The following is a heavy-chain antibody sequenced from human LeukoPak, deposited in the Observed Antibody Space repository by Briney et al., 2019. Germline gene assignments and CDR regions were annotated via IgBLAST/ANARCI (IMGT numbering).Heavy chain of an antibody. Sequence: PSETLSLTWSVASGSISSYYWSWIRQPAGKGLEWIGRIYTSGSTNYNPSLKSRVTMSVDTSKNQFSLKLSSVTAADTAVYYCARTLRYSGSYYGGWGQGTLVTVSS. CDR1: SGSISSYY. J-gene: IGHJ4*02. CDR3: ARTLRYSGSYYGG. CDR2: IYTSGST. V-gene: IGHV4-4*07. D-gene: IGHD1-26*01.